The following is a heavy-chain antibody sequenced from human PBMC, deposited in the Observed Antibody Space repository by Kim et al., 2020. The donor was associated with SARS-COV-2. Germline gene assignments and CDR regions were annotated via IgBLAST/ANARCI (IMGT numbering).Heavy chain of an antibody. CDR1: GFTFSSYS. CDR3: ARSIVVVPAATLGDYFDY. CDR2: ISSSSSYI. J-gene: IGHJ4*02. Sequence: GGSLRLSCAASGFTFSSYSMNWVRQAPGKGLEWVSSISSSSSYIYYADSVKGRFTISRDNAKNSLYLQMNSLRAEDTAVYYCARSIVVVPAATLGDYFDYWGKGTLVTVSS. D-gene: IGHD2-2*01. V-gene: IGHV3-21*01.